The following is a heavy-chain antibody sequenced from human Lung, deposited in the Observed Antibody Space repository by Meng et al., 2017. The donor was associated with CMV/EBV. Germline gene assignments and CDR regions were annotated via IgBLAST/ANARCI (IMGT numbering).Heavy chain of an antibody. Sequence: SSGGYYWSWLRQHPGKGLEWIGYIYYSGSTYYNPSLKSRVTISVDTSKNQFSLKLSSVTAADTAVYYCARPMKDCSSTSCWNAYVDPWGQGTLVTVSS. CDR1: SSGGYY. D-gene: IGHD2-2*01. CDR3: ARPMKDCSSTSCWNAYVDP. V-gene: IGHV4-31*02. CDR2: IYYSGST. J-gene: IGHJ5*02.